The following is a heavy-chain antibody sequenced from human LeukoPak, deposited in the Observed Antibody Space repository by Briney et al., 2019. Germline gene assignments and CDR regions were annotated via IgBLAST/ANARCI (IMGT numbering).Heavy chain of an antibody. D-gene: IGHD5-12*01. CDR2: IYSGGST. CDR1: GGSLSSSHYS. J-gene: IGHJ4*02. Sequence: SETLSLTCTVSGGSLSSSHYSWGWIRQPPGKGLEWIGSIYSGGSTYYNPSLKSRVTISVDTSKNQFSLKLSSVTAADTAVYYCARLRVSVTTTSDFDYWGQGTLVTVSS. V-gene: IGHV4-39*01. CDR3: ARLRVSVTTTSDFDY.